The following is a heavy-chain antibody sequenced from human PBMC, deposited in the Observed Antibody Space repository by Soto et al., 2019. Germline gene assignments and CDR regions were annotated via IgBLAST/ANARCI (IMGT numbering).Heavy chain of an antibody. J-gene: IGHJ1*01. CDR1: GGSISSGGYS. D-gene: IGHD4-17*01. Sequence: QLQLQESGSGLVKPSQTLSLTCAVSGGSISSGGYSCSWIRQPPGKGLEWIGYIYHSGSTYYNPSLKSRVTISVDRSKNQFSLKLSSVTAADTAVYYCARAPANYGDGAEYFQHWGQGTLVTVSS. CDR2: IYHSGST. CDR3: ARAPANYGDGAEYFQH. V-gene: IGHV4-30-2*01.